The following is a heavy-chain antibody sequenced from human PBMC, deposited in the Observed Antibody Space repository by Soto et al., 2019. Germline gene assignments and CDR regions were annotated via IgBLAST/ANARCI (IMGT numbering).Heavy chain of an antibody. CDR1: GFTFSSYA. J-gene: IGHJ4*02. CDR2: ISGSGGIT. CDR3: AREIYDDYDSSGFDH. V-gene: IGHV3-23*01. Sequence: GGSLRLSCAASGFTFSSYAMSWVRQAPGKGLEWVSAISGSGGITNYADSVKGRFTISRDNAKNTLYLQMNSLRAEDTAVYYCAREIYDDYDSSGFDHWGQGTLVTVSS. D-gene: IGHD3-22*01.